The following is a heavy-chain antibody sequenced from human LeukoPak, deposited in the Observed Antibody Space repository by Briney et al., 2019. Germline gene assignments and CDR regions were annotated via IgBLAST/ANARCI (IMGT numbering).Heavy chain of an antibody. CDR2: IYTSGST. CDR3: ARDSPPAYCSGGSCYFDY. D-gene: IGHD2-15*01. V-gene: IGHV4-61*02. Sequence: SETLSLTCTVSGGSISSNSCYWSWIRQPAGKGLEWIGRIYTSGSTDYNPSLKSRVTISKDTSKNEFSLKLSSVTAAATAVYYCARDSPPAYCSGGSCYFDYWGQGTLVTVSS. CDR1: GGSISSNSCY. J-gene: IGHJ4*02.